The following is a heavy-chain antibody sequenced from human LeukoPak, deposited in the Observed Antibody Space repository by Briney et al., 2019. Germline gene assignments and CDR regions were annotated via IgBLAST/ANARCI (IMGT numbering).Heavy chain of an antibody. J-gene: IGHJ4*02. CDR2: IYYSGST. D-gene: IGHD3-10*01. CDR1: GGSFSSYY. CDR3: ARGGSGIGYYFDY. V-gene: IGHV4-59*12. Sequence: SETLSLTCTVFGGSFSSYYWIWIRQPPGKGLEWIGYIYYSGSTYYNPSLKSRVTISVDTSKNQFSLKLSSVTAADTAVYYCARGGSGIGYYFDYWGQGTLVTVSS.